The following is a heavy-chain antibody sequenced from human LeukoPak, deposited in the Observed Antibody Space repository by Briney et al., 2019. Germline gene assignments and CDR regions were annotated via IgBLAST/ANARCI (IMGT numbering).Heavy chain of an antibody. CDR2: TRNKAHNYTT. D-gene: IGHD1-14*01. CDR3: ARSRDRAFDI. V-gene: IGHV3-72*01. Sequence: HPGGSLRLSCAVSGFTFSDHYMDWVRQAPGKGLEWVGRTRNKAHNYTTQYAASVKGRFTISRDDSKNSLYLQMNSLKTEDTAVYYCARSRDRAFDIWGQGTLVTVSS. J-gene: IGHJ3*02. CDR1: GFTFSDHY.